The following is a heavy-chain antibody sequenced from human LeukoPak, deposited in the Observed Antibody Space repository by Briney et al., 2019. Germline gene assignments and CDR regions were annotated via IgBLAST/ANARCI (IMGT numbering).Heavy chain of an antibody. CDR2: ISRDSSNI. CDR3: ARGGRGSYYLGDS. V-gene: IGHV3-21*01. Sequence: GGSLRLSCAASGFTFSSYGMNWVRQAPGKGLEWVASISRDSSNIYSADSVKGRFTISRDNAKNSLYLQMNSLRVEDTAVYYCARGGRGSYYLGDSSGQGTLVTVSS. D-gene: IGHD1-26*01. J-gene: IGHJ4*02. CDR1: GFTFSSYG.